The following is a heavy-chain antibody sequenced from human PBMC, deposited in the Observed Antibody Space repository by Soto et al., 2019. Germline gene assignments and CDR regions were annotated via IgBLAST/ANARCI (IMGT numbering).Heavy chain of an antibody. D-gene: IGHD3-3*01. Sequence: QVQLVESGGGLVKPGGSLRLSCAASGFTFSDYYMSWIRQAPGKGLEWVSYISSSGSTIYYADSVKGRFTISRDNAKNSLYLKMNSLRAEDTAVYYCASYDFWSGYSPYGNDYWGQGTLVTVSS. V-gene: IGHV3-11*01. CDR2: ISSSGSTI. CDR3: ASYDFWSGYSPYGNDY. CDR1: GFTFSDYY. J-gene: IGHJ4*02.